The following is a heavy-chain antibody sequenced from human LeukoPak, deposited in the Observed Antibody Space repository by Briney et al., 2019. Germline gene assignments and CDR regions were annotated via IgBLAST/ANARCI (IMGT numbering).Heavy chain of an antibody. CDR3: AKDYDYDFWSGYYDY. CDR2: ISESGGST. Sequence: GGSLRLSCAASGFTFSNYAMTWVRQASGKGLEWVSGISESGGSTYYADSVKGRFTISRDNLKNTLDLQMNSLRAEDTAVYYCAKDYDYDFWSGYYDYWGQGTLVTVSS. D-gene: IGHD3-3*01. CDR1: GFTFSNYA. J-gene: IGHJ4*02. V-gene: IGHV3-23*01.